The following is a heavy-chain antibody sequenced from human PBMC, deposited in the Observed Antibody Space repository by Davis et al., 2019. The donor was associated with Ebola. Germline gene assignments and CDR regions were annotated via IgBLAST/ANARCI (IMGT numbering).Heavy chain of an antibody. J-gene: IGHJ3*02. CDR3: ATDLDLRYCISTSCYGIDHAFDI. CDR1: GYTFTSYG. D-gene: IGHD2-2*01. V-gene: IGHV1-18*04. CDR2: ISGYNGNT. Sequence: AASVKVSCKASGYTFTSYGISWVRQAPGQGLEWMGWISGYNGNTNYAQKFQGRVTMTTDTSTSTAYMELRSLRSDDTAVYYCATDLDLRYCISTSCYGIDHAFDIWGQGTMVTVSS.